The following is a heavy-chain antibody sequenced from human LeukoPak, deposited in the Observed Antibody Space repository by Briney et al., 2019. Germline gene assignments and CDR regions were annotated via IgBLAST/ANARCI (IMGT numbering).Heavy chain of an antibody. D-gene: IGHD2-15*01. J-gene: IGHJ5*02. V-gene: IGHV4-30-4*01. CDR2: IYYSGST. CDR3: ARAVVVVAATNWFDP. CDR1: GGSISSGDYY. Sequence: SQTLSLTCTVSGGSISSGDYYWSWIRQPPGKGLEWIGYIYYSGSTYYNPSLKSRVTISVDTSKNQFSLKPSSVTAADTAVYYCARAVVVVAATNWFDPWGQGTLVTVSS.